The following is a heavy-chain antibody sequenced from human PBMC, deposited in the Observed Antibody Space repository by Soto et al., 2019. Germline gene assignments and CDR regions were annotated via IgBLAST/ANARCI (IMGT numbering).Heavy chain of an antibody. CDR1: GFTVSSNY. V-gene: IGHV3-66*01. D-gene: IGHD3-10*01. CDR2: IYSSGST. J-gene: IGHJ4*02. CDR3: ARDRPFRHHSGFDY. Sequence: GGSLRLSCAASGFTVSSNYMSWVRQAPGKGLEWVSVIYSSGSTYYADSVKGRFTISRDNSKNTLYLQMNSLRAEDTAVYYCARDRPFRHHSGFDYWGQGTLVTVSS.